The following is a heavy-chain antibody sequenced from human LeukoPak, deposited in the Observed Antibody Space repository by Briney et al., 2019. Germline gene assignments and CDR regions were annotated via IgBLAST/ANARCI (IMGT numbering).Heavy chain of an antibody. CDR3: ARAVGYSSSLNFDY. J-gene: IGHJ4*02. D-gene: IGHD6-6*01. CDR2: INHSGST. Sequence: PSETLSLTCAVYGGSFSGYYWSWIRQPPGKGLEWIGEINHSGSTNYNPSLKSRVTISVDTSKNQFSLKLSSVTAADTAVYYCARAVGYSSSLNFDYWGQGTLVTVSS. CDR1: GGSFSGYY. V-gene: IGHV4-34*01.